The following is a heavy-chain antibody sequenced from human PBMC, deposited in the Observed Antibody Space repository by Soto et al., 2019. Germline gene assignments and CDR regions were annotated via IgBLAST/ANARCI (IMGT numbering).Heavy chain of an antibody. CDR3: AGRWGSVFDF. V-gene: IGHV4-59*08. CDR1: GGSISSYY. CDR2: IYYSGST. J-gene: IGHJ4*02. Sequence: QLQLQESGPGLVKPSETLSLTCTVSGGSISSYYWSWIRQPPGKGLEWIGYIYYSGSTNYNPSLKSRVTISVDTSKNQFSLKLSSVTAADTAVYYCAGRWGSVFDFWGQGTLVTVSS. D-gene: IGHD3-10*01.